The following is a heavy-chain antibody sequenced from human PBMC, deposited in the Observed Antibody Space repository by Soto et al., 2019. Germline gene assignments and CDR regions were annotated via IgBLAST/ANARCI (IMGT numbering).Heavy chain of an antibody. CDR3: ARDSYAGILTGLNAFDI. V-gene: IGHV3-11*05. CDR2: ISSSSSYT. Sequence: QVQLVESGGDLVKPGGSLRLSCAASGFTFSDYYMSWIRQAPGKGLEWVSYISSSSSYTNYADSVKGRFTISRDNAKNSLYLQMNSLRAEDTAVYYCARDSYAGILTGLNAFDIWGQGTMVTVSS. CDR1: GFTFSDYY. D-gene: IGHD3-9*01. J-gene: IGHJ3*02.